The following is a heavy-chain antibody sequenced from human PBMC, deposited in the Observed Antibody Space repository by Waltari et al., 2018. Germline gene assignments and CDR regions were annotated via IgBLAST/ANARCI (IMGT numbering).Heavy chain of an antibody. J-gene: IGHJ6*02. CDR2: ISYPGSA. V-gene: IGHV4-31*03. CDR1: GGSISSDGHY. D-gene: IGHD3-16*01. Sequence: QVHLQESGPGLVKPSQTLSLTCSVSGGSISSDGHYWAWIRQHPGKGLEWIGYISYPGSASYKPSLKGRTSMSLDTSRNRFSLKLTSLTAADTAVYYCARDRVGLRWGDFSQTDYGMDVWGQGTTVTVSS. CDR3: ARDRVGLRWGDFSQTDYGMDV.